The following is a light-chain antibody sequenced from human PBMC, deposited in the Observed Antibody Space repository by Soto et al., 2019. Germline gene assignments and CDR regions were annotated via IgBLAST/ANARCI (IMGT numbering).Light chain of an antibody. Sequence: TQSPATLSGSPGERATLSCRASQSVNNNLAWYQQKLGQAPRVLIYGASTRATGIPARFTGSGSGTEFILTITSLQSDDSAVYYCQEYNTWPWTFGQGTKVDIK. CDR1: QSVNNN. V-gene: IGKV3-15*01. J-gene: IGKJ1*01. CDR3: QEYNTWPWT. CDR2: GAS.